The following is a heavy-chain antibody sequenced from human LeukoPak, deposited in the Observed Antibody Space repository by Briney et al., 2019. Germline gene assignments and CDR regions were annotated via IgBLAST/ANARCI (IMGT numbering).Heavy chain of an antibody. CDR3: AKWGYISGYYYDF. CDR2: IRPDGSAQ. D-gene: IGHD6-19*01. CDR1: GFSFSSHW. J-gene: IGHJ4*02. V-gene: IGHV3-7*03. Sequence: GGSLGLSCAASGFSFSSHWMSWVRRAPGEGLEWVANIRPDGSAQYYVDSVKGRFTISRDNAKNSLFLHMNSLRAEDTALYYCAKWGYISGYYYDFWGQGTLVTVSS.